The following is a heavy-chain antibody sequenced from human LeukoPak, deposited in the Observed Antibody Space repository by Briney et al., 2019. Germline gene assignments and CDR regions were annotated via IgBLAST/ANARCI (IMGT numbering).Heavy chain of an antibody. J-gene: IGHJ3*02. V-gene: IGHV4-59*08. Sequence: SETLSLTCTVPGGSISTYYWSWIRQSPGKGLEWIGSIYYSGSTNYNPSLKSRVSISVDTSKNQFSLELSSVTAADTAVYYCAVNSTKHTFDIWGQGTMVTVSS. CDR2: IYYSGST. CDR3: AVNSTKHTFDI. D-gene: IGHD5/OR15-5a*01. CDR1: GGSISTYY.